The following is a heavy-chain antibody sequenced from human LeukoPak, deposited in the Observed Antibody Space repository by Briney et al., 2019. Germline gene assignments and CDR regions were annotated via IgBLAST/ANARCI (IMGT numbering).Heavy chain of an antibody. V-gene: IGHV3-30*02. J-gene: IGHJ3*02. Sequence: HSGGSLRLSCAASGFTFSSYGMHWVRQAPGKGLEWVEFIRYDGSNKYYADSVKGRFTISRDNSKNTLYLQMNSLRAEDTAVYYCADEVIVVVPAAMPVAFDIWGQGTMVTVSS. CDR2: IRYDGSNK. CDR3: ADEVIVVVPAAMPVAFDI. CDR1: GFTFSSYG. D-gene: IGHD2-2*01.